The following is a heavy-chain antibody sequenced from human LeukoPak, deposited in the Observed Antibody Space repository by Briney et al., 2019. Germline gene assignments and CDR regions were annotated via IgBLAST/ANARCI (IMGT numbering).Heavy chain of an antibody. CDR3: ARVPPSASSSSYPVEYFQH. CDR2: INPNSGGT. J-gene: IGHJ1*01. Sequence: GASVKVSCKASGYTFTGYYMHWVRQAPGQGLEWMGWINPNSGGTNFAQNFQGRVTMTRDTSISTAYMELSRLRSDDTAVCYCARVPPSASSSSYPVEYFQHWGQGTLVTVYS. CDR1: GYTFTGYY. V-gene: IGHV1-2*02. D-gene: IGHD6-6*01.